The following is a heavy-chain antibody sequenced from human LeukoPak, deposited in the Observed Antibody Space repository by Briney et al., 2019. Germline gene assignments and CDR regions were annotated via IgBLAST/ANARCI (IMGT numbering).Heavy chain of an antibody. V-gene: IGHV4-34*01. Sequence: SETLSLTCAVYGGSFSGYYWSWIRQPPGKGLEWIGEINHRGSTNYNPPLKSRVTISVDTSKNQFSLKLSSVTAADTAVYYCARAGCSSTSCYYYYGMDVWGKGTTVTVSS. CDR3: ARAGCSSTSCYYYYGMDV. J-gene: IGHJ6*04. D-gene: IGHD2-2*01. CDR2: INHRGST. CDR1: GGSFSGYY.